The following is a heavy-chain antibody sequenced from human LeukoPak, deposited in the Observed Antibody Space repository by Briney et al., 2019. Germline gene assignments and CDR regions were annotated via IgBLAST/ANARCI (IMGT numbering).Heavy chain of an antibody. J-gene: IGHJ3*02. V-gene: IGHV3-13*04. CDR1: GFSFSSYD. Sequence: PGGSLRLSCAASGFSFSSYDMHWVRQDTGKGLEWVSAIGTAGDTYYPGSVKGRFTTSRENAKNSLYLQMNSLRVGDTAVYYCARGRGWGTFDIWGQGTMVTVSS. D-gene: IGHD3-10*01. CDR2: IGTAGDT. CDR3: ARGRGWGTFDI.